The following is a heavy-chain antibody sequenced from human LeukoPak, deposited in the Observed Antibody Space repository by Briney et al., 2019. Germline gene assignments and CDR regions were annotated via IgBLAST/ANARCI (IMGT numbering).Heavy chain of an antibody. CDR1: GYSFTSYW. J-gene: IGHJ5*02. D-gene: IGHD6-13*01. CDR3: ARLVSIAAAGTGDWFDP. Sequence: GESLKISCKGSGYSFTSYWIGWVRQMPGKGLEWMGIIYPGDSDTRYSPSFQGQVTISADKSISTAYLQWSSLKASDTAMYYCARLVSIAAAGTGDWFDPWGQGTLVTVSS. CDR2: IYPGDSDT. V-gene: IGHV5-51*01.